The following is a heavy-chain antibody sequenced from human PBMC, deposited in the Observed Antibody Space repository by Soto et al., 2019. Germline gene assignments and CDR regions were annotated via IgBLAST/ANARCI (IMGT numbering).Heavy chain of an antibody. J-gene: IGHJ6*02. Sequence: GASVKVSCKASGYTFSNYAMHWVRQAPGQRLEWMGWINAGNGNTKYSQKFQDRVTITRDTSASTAYMELSSLRSEDTAVYYCAKGGNIAVVVADYGMDVWGQGTTVTFSS. CDR3: AKGGNIAVVVADYGMDV. CDR2: INAGNGNT. D-gene: IGHD2-15*01. CDR1: GYTFSNYA. V-gene: IGHV1-3*01.